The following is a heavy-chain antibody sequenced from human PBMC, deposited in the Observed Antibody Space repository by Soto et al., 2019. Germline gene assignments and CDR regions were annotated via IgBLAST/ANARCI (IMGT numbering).Heavy chain of an antibody. J-gene: IGHJ6*02. D-gene: IGHD5-12*01. Sequence: GESLKISCKGSGYSFTSYWIGWVRQMPGKGLEWMGIIYPGDSDTRYSPSFQGQVTISADKSISTAYLQWSSLKVSDTAMYYCAIGGYDLNSYYYFYGMDVWGQGTTVTVSS. V-gene: IGHV5-51*01. CDR2: IYPGDSDT. CDR1: GYSFTSYW. CDR3: AIGGYDLNSYYYFYGMDV.